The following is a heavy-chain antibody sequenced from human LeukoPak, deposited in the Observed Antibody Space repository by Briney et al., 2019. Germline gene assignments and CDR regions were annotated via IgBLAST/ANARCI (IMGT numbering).Heavy chain of an antibody. V-gene: IGHV3-72*01. CDR1: VFTFSDHN. D-gene: IGHD3-22*01. Sequence: PGGSLRLSCAASVFTFSDHNMDWVRQAPGKGLEWVGRTRSKANGYTTDYAASVKGGFTISRDDSKNSLYLQMNSLKTEDTAVYYCGRGVIGGYYYVDYWGQGTLVTVSS. CDR3: GRGVIGGYYYVDY. CDR2: TRSKANGYTT. J-gene: IGHJ4*02.